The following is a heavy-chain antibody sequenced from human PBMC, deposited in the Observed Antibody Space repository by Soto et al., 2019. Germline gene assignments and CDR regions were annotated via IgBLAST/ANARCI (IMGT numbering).Heavy chain of an antibody. J-gene: IGHJ3*02. CDR3: ARDYKAPAVDAFAI. CDR1: GYTFTSYD. V-gene: IGHV1-8*01. D-gene: IGHD1-20*01. Sequence: ASVKVSCKASGYTFTSYDITWVRQATVQGLEWMGGMNPNGGNTGYAKKFKGRVTMTRNTSISTAYMELSSLRSEDTAVYYCARDYKAPAVDAFAIWGQGTMVTLSS. CDR2: MNPNGGNT.